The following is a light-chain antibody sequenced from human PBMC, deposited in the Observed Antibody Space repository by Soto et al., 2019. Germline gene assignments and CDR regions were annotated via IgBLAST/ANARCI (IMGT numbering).Light chain of an antibody. CDR3: QQRSNWPPH. J-gene: IGKJ4*01. CDR1: QSVSSNY. CDR2: DAS. Sequence: EIVLTQSPGTLSSSPGERITLSCRASQSVSSNYLAWYQQKPGLAPRLLIYDASNRATGIPARFSGSGSGTDFTLTISSLEPEDFAVYYCQQRSNWPPHFGGGTKVDIK. V-gene: IGKV3-11*01.